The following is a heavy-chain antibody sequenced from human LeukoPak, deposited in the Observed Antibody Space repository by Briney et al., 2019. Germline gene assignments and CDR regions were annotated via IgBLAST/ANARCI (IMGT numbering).Heavy chain of an antibody. CDR3: ARRRGYYFDY. CDR2: IWYDGSNK. V-gene: IGHV3-33*01. Sequence: QPGRSLRLSCAASGFSFSSDVMHWVRQAPGKGLEWVAVIWYDGSNKYYGDSVKGRFTISRDNSKNPLYLQMNSLRAEDTAVYYCARRRGYYFDYWGQGTLVTVSS. J-gene: IGHJ4*02. CDR1: GFSFSSDV.